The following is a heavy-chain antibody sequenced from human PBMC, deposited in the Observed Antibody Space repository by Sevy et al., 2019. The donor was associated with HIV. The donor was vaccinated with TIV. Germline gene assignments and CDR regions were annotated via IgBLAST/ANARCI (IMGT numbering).Heavy chain of an antibody. J-gene: IGHJ4*02. CDR1: GFTFSKYS. Sequence: GGSLRLSCAASGFTFSKYSMSWVRQPPGKGLEWVSTLSFGCGKINYADSVKGRFTISRDNSKSSVYLQMNNLRTEDKAVYYCAREGCTKPHDYWGQGTLVTVSS. CDR2: LSFGCGKI. CDR3: AREGCTKPHDY. D-gene: IGHD2-8*01. V-gene: IGHV3-23*01.